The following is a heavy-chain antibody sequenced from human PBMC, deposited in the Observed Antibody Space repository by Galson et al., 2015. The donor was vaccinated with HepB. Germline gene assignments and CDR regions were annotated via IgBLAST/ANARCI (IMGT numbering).Heavy chain of an antibody. V-gene: IGHV3-30*18. CDR2: ISYDGSNK. D-gene: IGHD6-19*01. CDR1: GFTFSSYG. J-gene: IGHJ4*02. Sequence: SLRLSCAASGFTFSSYGMHWVRQAPGKGLEWVAVISYDGSNKYYADSVKGRFTISRDNSKNTLYLQMNSLRAEDTAVYYCAKDLGGAVAGTLYYFDYWGQGTLVTVSS. CDR3: AKDLGGAVAGTLYYFDY.